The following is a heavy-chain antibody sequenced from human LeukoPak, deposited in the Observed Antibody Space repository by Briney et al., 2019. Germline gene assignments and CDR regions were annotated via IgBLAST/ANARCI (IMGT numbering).Heavy chain of an antibody. D-gene: IGHD3-10*01. J-gene: IGHJ4*02. CDR3: ARVEGILWFGELLYYFDY. CDR1: GYTFTSYG. Sequence: ASVKVSCKASGYTFTSYGISWVRQAPGQGLEWMGWISAYNGNTTYAQKLQGRVTMTTDTSTSTAYMELRSLRSDDTAVYYCARVEGILWFGELLYYFDYWGQGTLVTVSS. CDR2: ISAYNGNT. V-gene: IGHV1-18*01.